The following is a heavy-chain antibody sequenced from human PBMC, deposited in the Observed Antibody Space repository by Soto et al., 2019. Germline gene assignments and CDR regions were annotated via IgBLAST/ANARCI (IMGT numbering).Heavy chain of an antibody. D-gene: IGHD6-6*01. CDR1: GVPFRSYA. Sequence: PGGSLRLSCAASGVPFRSYAMSWVRQAPGKGLEWVSAISGSGGSTYYADSVKGRFTISRDNSKNTLYLQMNSLRAEDTAVYYCAKDYSSSSSDYWGQGTLVTVSA. CDR3: AKDYSSSSSDY. CDR2: ISGSGGST. V-gene: IGHV3-23*01. J-gene: IGHJ4*02.